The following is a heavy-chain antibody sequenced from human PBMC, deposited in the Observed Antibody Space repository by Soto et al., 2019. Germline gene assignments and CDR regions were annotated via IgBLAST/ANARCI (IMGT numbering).Heavy chain of an antibody. Sequence: QVQLQQWGAGLLKPSETLSLTCVVDGGSFSDYFWTWIRLPPGKGLEWIGEINHSGIVNYNPSLKSRVTESVYASQSPFSLQMASVTASDAAVCSCAGGHRPTMFRGAPTPPYSSDIAVLVMGNTVTVSS. J-gene: IGHJ6*03. CDR2: INHSGIV. CDR1: GGSFSDYF. D-gene: IGHD3-10*01. V-gene: IGHV4-34*01. CDR3: AGGHRPTMFRGAPTPPYSSDIAV.